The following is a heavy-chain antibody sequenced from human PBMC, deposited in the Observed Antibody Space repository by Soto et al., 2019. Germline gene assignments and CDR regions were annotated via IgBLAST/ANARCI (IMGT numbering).Heavy chain of an antibody. Sequence: QVQLVQSGAEVKKPGASVKVSCKASGYTFSSYGISWVRQATGQGLEWMGRISAYNGNTNYAQKLQGRVTITTDTSTSTAYMELRSLRSDDTAVYYCARDRGYNWNYGWFDPWGQGTLVTVSS. V-gene: IGHV1-18*01. D-gene: IGHD1-7*01. J-gene: IGHJ5*02. CDR3: ARDRGYNWNYGWFDP. CDR1: GYTFSSYG. CDR2: ISAYNGNT.